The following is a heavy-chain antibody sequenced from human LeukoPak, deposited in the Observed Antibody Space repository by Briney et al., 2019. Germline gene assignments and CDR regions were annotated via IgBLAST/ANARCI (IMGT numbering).Heavy chain of an antibody. J-gene: IGHJ4*02. CDR3: ARSRIAAAGISFGY. CDR1: GGTFSSYA. D-gene: IGHD6-13*01. CDR2: IIPIFGTA. V-gene: IGHV1-69*05. Sequence: VASVKVSCKASGGTFSSYAISWVRQAPGQGLEWMGRIIPIFGTANYAQKFQGRVTITTDASTSTAYMELSSLRSEDTAVYYCARSRIAAAGISFGYWGQGTLVTVSS.